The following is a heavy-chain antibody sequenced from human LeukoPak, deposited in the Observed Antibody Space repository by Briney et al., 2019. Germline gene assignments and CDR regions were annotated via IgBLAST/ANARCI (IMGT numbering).Heavy chain of an antibody. Sequence: SETLSLTCTVSGGSISSYYWGWIRQPPGKGLEWIGSIYYSGSTYYNPSLKSRVTISVDTSKNQFSLKLSSVTAADTAVYYCARDRLYDSSGYYWGRNFDYWGQGTLVTVSS. CDR1: GGSISSYY. V-gene: IGHV4-39*07. CDR3: ARDRLYDSSGYYWGRNFDY. CDR2: IYYSGST. J-gene: IGHJ4*02. D-gene: IGHD3-22*01.